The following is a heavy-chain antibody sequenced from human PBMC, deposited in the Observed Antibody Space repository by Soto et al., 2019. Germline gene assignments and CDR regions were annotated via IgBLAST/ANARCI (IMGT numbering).Heavy chain of an antibody. D-gene: IGHD3-16*01. V-gene: IGHV3-30-3*01. J-gene: IGHJ4*02. Sequence: QVQLVESGGGVVQPGRSLRLSCAASGFTFSSYAMHWVRQAPGKGLEWVAVISYDGSNKYYADSVKGRFTISRDNSKNTLYLQMNSLRAEDTAVYYCARDLHVGRRNDYVKEDYWGQGTLVTVSS. CDR1: GFTFSSYA. CDR2: ISYDGSNK. CDR3: ARDLHVGRRNDYVKEDY.